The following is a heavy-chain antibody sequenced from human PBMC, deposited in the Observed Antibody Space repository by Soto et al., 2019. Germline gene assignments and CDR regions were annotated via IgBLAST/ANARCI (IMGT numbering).Heavy chain of an antibody. CDR2: ISSSSSYI. J-gene: IGHJ2*01. V-gene: IGHV3-21*01. CDR1: GFTFSSYS. D-gene: IGHD4-17*01. Sequence: EVQLVESGGGLVKPGGSLRLSCAASGFTFSSYSMNWVRQAPGKGLEWVSSISSSSSYIYYADSVKGRFTISRDNAKNSLYLQMNSLRAEDTAVYYCARDLLTLYGYYDLNWYFDLWGRGSLVTVSS. CDR3: ARDLLTLYGYYDLNWYFDL.